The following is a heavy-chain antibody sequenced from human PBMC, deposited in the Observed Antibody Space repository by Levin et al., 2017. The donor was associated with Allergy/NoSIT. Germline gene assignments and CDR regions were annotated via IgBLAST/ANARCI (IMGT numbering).Heavy chain of an antibody. CDR2: ISYDGSNK. D-gene: IGHD3-22*01. J-gene: IGHJ6*02. CDR1: GFTFSSYG. CDR3: AKSGYNSFYYYYGMDV. Sequence: PGGALRLSCAASGFTFSSYGMHWVRQAPGKGLEWVAVISYDGSNKYYADSVKGRFTISRDNSKNTLYLQMNSLRAEDTAVYYCAKSGYNSFYYYYGMDVWGQGTTVTVSS. V-gene: IGHV3-30*18.